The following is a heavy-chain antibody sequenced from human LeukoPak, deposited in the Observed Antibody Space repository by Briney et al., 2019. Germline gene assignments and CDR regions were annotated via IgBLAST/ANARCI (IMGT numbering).Heavy chain of an antibody. Sequence: GGSLRLSCAASGFTFSTYNMNWVRQAPGKGLEWVSSISSGGSYIHCADSVKGRFTISRDNAKNSLYLQMNSLRAEDTAVYYCARDGRGYSGYLPAVYFDYWGQGTLVTVSS. CDR2: ISSGGSYI. CDR1: GFTFSTYN. CDR3: ARDGRGYSGYLPAVYFDY. V-gene: IGHV3-21*01. D-gene: IGHD5-12*01. J-gene: IGHJ4*02.